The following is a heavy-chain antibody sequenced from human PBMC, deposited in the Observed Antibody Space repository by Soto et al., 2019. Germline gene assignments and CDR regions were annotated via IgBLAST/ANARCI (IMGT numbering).Heavy chain of an antibody. CDR3: SKFKYSTSVRYLQH. D-gene: IGHD6-6*01. CDR1: GYTFANYW. Sequence: GESLKISCESSGYTFANYWIGWMRQVPGKGLERVAIIYPSDSRTIYSQSFQGQVTISADKSISTAYLQWTSLKASDTAIYYCSKFKYSTSVRYLQHWGQGTPVTVSS. V-gene: IGHV5-51*01. J-gene: IGHJ1*01. CDR2: IYPSDSRT.